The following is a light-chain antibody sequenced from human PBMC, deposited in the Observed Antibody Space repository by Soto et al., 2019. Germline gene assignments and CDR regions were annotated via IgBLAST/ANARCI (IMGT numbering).Light chain of an antibody. CDR2: DAS. V-gene: IGKV3-11*01. Sequence: EIFFAQSPTLLSLSPGERATLSCRASQSVSSYLAWYQQKPGQAPRLLIYDASNRATGIPARFSGSGSGTDFALTISSLEPEDFAVYYCQQRSNWPPITFGQGTRLEIK. J-gene: IGKJ5*01. CDR3: QQRSNWPPIT. CDR1: QSVSSY.